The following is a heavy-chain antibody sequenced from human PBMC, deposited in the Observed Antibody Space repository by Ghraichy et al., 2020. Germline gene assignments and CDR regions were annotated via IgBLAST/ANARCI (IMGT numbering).Heavy chain of an antibody. D-gene: IGHD6-19*01. V-gene: IGHV3-21*01. CDR2: IISSTRYI. CDR1: GLMFSSNT. J-gene: IGHJ6*02. CDR3: SRGGGAGTPVLYHMDV. Sequence: GGSLRLSCVASGLMFSSNTMNWVRQAPGKGLEWVSSIISSTRYIYYADSVKGRFTISRDNAKNSLYLQMNSLRAEDTAVYYCSRGGGAGTPVLYHMDVWGLGTTVTVSS.